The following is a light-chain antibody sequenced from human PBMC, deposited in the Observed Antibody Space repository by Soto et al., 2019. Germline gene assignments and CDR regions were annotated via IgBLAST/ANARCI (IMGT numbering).Light chain of an antibody. CDR3: SSYTSSGTLVV. CDR2: DVS. Sequence: QSALTQPASVSGSPGQSITISCTGTSSDVGGYNYVSWYQQHPGKAPKLMIYDVSNRPSGVSNRFSGSKSGNTASLTISGLQAEDEADYYCSSYTSSGTLVVFGGGTKATVL. V-gene: IGLV2-14*01. CDR1: SSDVGGYNY. J-gene: IGLJ2*01.